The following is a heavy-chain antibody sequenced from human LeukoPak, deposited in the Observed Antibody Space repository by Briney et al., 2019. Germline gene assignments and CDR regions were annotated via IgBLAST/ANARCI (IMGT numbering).Heavy chain of an antibody. CDR3: AKNPAATFTFGGVILY. CDR2: ISGSGGST. CDR1: GFTFSSYA. Sequence: GGSLRLPCAASGFTFSSYAMSWVRQAPGKGLEWVSAISGSGGSTYYADSVKGRFTISRDNSKNTLYLQMNSLRAEDTAVYYCAKNPAATFTFGGVILYWGQGTLVTVSS. V-gene: IGHV3-23*01. J-gene: IGHJ4*02. D-gene: IGHD3-16*02.